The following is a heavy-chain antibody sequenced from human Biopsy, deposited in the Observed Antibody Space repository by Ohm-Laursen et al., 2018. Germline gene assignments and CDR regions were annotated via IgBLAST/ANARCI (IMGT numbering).Heavy chain of an antibody. D-gene: IGHD3-9*01. V-gene: IGHV4-31*03. CDR3: AGLVTGFIDP. CDR2: MYYSGST. Sequence: TLSLTCTVPGGSISSGGYYWGWIRQHPGKGLEWIGHMYYSGSTYYNPSLKSRITISVDTSKNQFSLKLSSVTAADTAVYYCAGLVTGFIDPWGQGTLVTVSS. CDR1: GGSISSGGYY. J-gene: IGHJ5*02.